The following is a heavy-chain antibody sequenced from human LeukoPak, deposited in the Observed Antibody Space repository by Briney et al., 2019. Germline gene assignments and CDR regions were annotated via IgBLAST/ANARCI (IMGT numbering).Heavy chain of an antibody. CDR1: GFTFSNYY. CDR3: ARDPYSGGYGAYYYYYMDV. J-gene: IGHJ6*03. CDR2: ISSGGSIT. Sequence: GGSLGLSCAASGFTFSNYYMSWIRQAPGKGPEWVSYISSGGSITNYADSVKGRFTISRDNAKNSLYLQMNSLGDEDTAVYYCARDPYSGGYGAYYYYYMDVWGKGTTVTVSS. D-gene: IGHD6-19*01. V-gene: IGHV3-11*04.